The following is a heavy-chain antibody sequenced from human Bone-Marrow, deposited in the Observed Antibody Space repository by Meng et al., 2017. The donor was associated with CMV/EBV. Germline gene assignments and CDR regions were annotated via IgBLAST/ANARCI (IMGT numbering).Heavy chain of an antibody. Sequence: EVQLVESGGGLVKPGGSLRLSCAASGFTFSSYSMNWVRQAPGKGLEWVSSISSSSSYIYYADSVKGRFTISRDNAKNSLYLQMNSLRAEDTAVYYCARGLGAAAGGNFDYWGQGTMVTVS. CDR1: GFTFSSYS. CDR2: ISSSSSYI. V-gene: IGHV3-21*01. CDR3: ARGLGAAAGGNFDY. J-gene: IGHJ4*02. D-gene: IGHD6-13*01.